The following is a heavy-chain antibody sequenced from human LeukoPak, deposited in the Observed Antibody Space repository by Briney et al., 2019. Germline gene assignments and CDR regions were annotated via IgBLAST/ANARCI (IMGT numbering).Heavy chain of an antibody. CDR3: ASGPSYLKYFEY. CDR1: GFSQRTYV. J-gene: IGHJ4*02. V-gene: IGHV3-23*01. D-gene: IGHD2-15*01. Sequence: GGSLRLSCVASGFSQRTYVMNWFRQAPGKGLEWVSTISVGAEYIFYADSVRGRFTISRDDSNNAVYLQMHSLRAEDTALYCCASGPSYLKYFEYWGPGTLVIVSS. CDR2: ISVGAEYI.